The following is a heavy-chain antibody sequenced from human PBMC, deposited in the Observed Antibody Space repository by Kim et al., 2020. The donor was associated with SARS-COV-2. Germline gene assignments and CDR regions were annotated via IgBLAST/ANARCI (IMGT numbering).Heavy chain of an antibody. J-gene: IGHJ6*02. V-gene: IGHV3-30*18. CDR2: ISYDGSNK. CDR3: AKDAPWEPLWFGDPLYYYYGMDV. D-gene: IGHD3-10*01. CDR1: GFTFSSYG. Sequence: GGSLRLSCAASGFTFSSYGMHWVRQAPGKGLEWVAVISYDGSNKYYADSVKGRFTISRDNSKNTLYLQMNSLIAEDTAVYYCAKDAPWEPLWFGDPLYYYYGMDVWGQGTTVTVSS.